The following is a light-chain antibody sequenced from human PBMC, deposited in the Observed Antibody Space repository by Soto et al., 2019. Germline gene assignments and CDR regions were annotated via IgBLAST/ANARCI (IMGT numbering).Light chain of an antibody. J-gene: IGLJ3*02. CDR1: SSNIGAGYD. CDR3: QSYDSSRSAR. Sequence: QSVLTQPPSVSGAPGQRVTISCTGSSSNIGAGYDVHWYQQLPGTAPKLLIYGNSNRPSGVPDRFSGSKSGTSASLAITGLQAEDEAEYYCQSYDSSRSARFGGGTQLTVL. V-gene: IGLV1-40*01. CDR2: GNS.